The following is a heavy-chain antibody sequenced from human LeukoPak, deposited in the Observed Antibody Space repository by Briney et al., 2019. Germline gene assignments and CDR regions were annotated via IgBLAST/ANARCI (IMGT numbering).Heavy chain of an antibody. CDR1: GGTFSSYA. Sequence: SVKVSCKASGGTFSSYAISWVRQAPGQGLEWMGGIIPIFGTANYAQKFQGRVTITRDKSTSTAYMELSSLRSEDTAVYYCASPGSVGATGDYFDYWGQGTLVTVSS. CDR2: IIPIFGTA. D-gene: IGHD1-26*01. CDR3: ASPGSVGATGDYFDY. V-gene: IGHV1-69*05. J-gene: IGHJ4*02.